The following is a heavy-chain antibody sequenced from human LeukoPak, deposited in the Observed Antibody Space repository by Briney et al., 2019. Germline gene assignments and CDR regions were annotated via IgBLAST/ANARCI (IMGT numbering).Heavy chain of an antibody. CDR2: IYYSGTT. J-gene: IGHJ4*02. CDR1: GGSISSGGYS. CDR3: ARGGSGWFPFDY. V-gene: IGHV4-61*08. Sequence: SETLSLTCAVSGGSISSGGYSWSWIRQPPGKGLEWIGYIYYSGTTNYNPSLKSRVIISVDTSKNQFSLKLSSVTAADTAVYYCARGGSGWFPFDYWGQGTLVTVSS. D-gene: IGHD6-19*01.